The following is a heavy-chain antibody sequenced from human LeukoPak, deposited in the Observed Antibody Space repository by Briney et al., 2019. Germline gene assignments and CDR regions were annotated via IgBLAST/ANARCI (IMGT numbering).Heavy chain of an antibody. CDR2: IIPIFGTA. CDR3: ARGIPYCSSTSCPDYYYGMDV. V-gene: IGHV1-69*13. D-gene: IGHD2-2*01. J-gene: IGHJ6*02. CDR1: GGTFSSHA. Sequence: SVKVSCKASGGTFSSHAISWVRQAPGQGLEWMGGIIPIFGTANYAQKFQGRVTITADESTSTAYMELSSLRSEDTAVYYCARGIPYCSSTSCPDYYYGMDVWGQGTTVTVSS.